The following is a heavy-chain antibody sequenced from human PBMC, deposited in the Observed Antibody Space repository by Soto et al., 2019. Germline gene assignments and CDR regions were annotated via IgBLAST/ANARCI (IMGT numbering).Heavy chain of an antibody. J-gene: IGHJ4*02. CDR3: AAFQLPGIAAAGDLFDY. CDR2: IVVGSGNT. D-gene: IGHD6-13*01. Sequence: GASVKVSCKASGFTFTSSAVQWVRQARGQRLEWIGWIVVGSGNTNYAQKFQERVTITRDMSTSTAYMELSSLRSEDTAVYYCAAFQLPGIAAAGDLFDYWGQGTLVTVSS. V-gene: IGHV1-58*01. CDR1: GFTFTSSA.